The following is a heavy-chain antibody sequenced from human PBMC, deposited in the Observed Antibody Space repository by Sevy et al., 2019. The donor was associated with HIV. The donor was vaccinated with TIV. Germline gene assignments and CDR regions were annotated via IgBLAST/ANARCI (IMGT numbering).Heavy chain of an antibody. CDR3: ARGTSGYVDY. J-gene: IGHJ4*02. D-gene: IGHD1-26*01. V-gene: IGHV3-53*01. CDR1: GFIVSSNY. Sequence: GGSLRLSCAASGFIVSSNYMTWVRQAPGKGLEWVSIIYSGGSIYYADSVKGRFIISRDNSKNTLSLQMNSLRAEDTAMYYCARGTSGYVDYWGQRSLVTVSS. CDR2: IYSGGSI.